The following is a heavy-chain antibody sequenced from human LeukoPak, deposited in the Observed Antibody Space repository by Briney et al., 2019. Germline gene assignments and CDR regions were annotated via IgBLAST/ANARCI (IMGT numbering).Heavy chain of an antibody. CDR2: ISAYNGNT. CDR3: ARGGVGELDHFDY. V-gene: IGHV1-18*01. Sequence: ASVKVSCKASGYTFTSYGISWVRQAPGQGLEWMGWISAYNGNTDYAQKFQGRVTITTDESTSTAYMELSSLRSEDTAVYYCARGGVGELDHFDYWGQGTLVTVSS. D-gene: IGHD1-1*01. J-gene: IGHJ4*02. CDR1: GYTFTSYG.